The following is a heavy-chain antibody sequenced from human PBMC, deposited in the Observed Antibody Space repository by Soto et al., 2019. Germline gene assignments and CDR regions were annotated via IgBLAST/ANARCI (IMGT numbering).Heavy chain of an antibody. D-gene: IGHD2-15*01. V-gene: IGHV3-9*01. Sequence: EVQLVESGGGLVQPGRSLRLSCAASGFPFQHYAMHWVRRSPGKGLEWVAGIRWNGDDMGYADSVRGRFTISRDNAKNSLYLQISSRRGEDKGVYYWAQDGGYCSGGNCYFYSWGQGTLVTGSS. CDR1: GFPFQHYA. CDR3: AQDGGYCSGGNCYFYS. J-gene: IGHJ4*02. CDR2: IRWNGDDM.